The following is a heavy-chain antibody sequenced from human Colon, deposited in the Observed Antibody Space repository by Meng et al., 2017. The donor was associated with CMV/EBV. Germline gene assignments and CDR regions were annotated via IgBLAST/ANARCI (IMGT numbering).Heavy chain of an antibody. D-gene: IGHD3-10*01. CDR2: IYTRSGDT. CDR1: GYTFTDYG. CDR3: ARDWEGHKGKFGITDY. J-gene: IGHJ4*02. Sequence: QVNLLQSGTEVKKPGALVKVSCKASGYTFTDYGISWLRQAPGQGLEWMGSIYTRSGDTHFGHSFQGRVTMTADTFTDTAYMDLTDLRSDDTAIYYCARDWEGHKGKFGITDYWGQGTLVTVSS. V-gene: IGHV1-18*01.